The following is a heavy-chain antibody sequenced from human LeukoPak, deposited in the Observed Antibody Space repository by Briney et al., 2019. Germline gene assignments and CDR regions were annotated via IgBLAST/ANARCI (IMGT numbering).Heavy chain of an antibody. CDR3: SRDAVLLGAIGYFDY. V-gene: IGHV1-69*13. CDR2: IIPIFGTA. Sequence: SVKVSCKASVCTFSSYAISWVRQAPGQALEWMVGIIPIFGTANYAQTFQGRATITADESTSTAYMELSSLRSEDTAVYYCSRDAVLLGAIGYFDYWGQGTLVTVSS. CDR1: VCTFSSYA. J-gene: IGHJ4*02. D-gene: IGHD2-8*01.